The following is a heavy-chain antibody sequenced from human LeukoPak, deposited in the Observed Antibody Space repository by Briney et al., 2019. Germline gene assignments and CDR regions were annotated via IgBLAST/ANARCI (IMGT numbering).Heavy chain of an antibody. CDR2: INPNSGGT. Sequence: GASVKVSCKASGYTFTGYYMHWVRQAPGQGLEWMGWINPNSGGTNYAQKFQGRVTMTRDTSISTAYMELSSLRSEDTAVYYCARDPGDYGDYYYYYMDVWGKGTTVTVSS. J-gene: IGHJ6*03. D-gene: IGHD4-17*01. CDR3: ARDPGDYGDYYYYYMDV. V-gene: IGHV1-2*02. CDR1: GYTFTGYY.